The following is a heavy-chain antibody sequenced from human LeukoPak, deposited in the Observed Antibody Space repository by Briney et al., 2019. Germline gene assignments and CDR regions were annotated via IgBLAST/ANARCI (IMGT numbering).Heavy chain of an antibody. J-gene: IGHJ4*02. Sequence: SETLSLTCTVSGDSISSSFYWGWIRQTPGKGLEWVGSMYYSGTTYYNPSFESRVTISVAPSKNQFSLRLTSVTAADTAIYHCARHAVSGTYWPPFDYWGQGSLGTVSS. CDR1: GDSISSSFY. CDR2: MYYSGTT. D-gene: IGHD3-10*01. V-gene: IGHV4-39*01. CDR3: ARHAVSGTYWPPFDY.